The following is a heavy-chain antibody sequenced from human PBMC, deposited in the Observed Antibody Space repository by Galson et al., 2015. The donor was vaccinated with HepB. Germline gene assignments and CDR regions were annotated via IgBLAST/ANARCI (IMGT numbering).Heavy chain of an antibody. CDR3: ARSSPRMAAAKPQGLHWYFDL. Sequence: SVKVSCKASGYTFTSYGISWVRQAPGQGLEWMGWISAYNGNTNYAQKLQGRVTMTTDTSTSTAYMELRNLRSDDTAVYYCARSSPRMAAAKPQGLHWYFDLWGRGTLVTVSS. CDR2: ISAYNGNT. D-gene: IGHD6-13*01. V-gene: IGHV1-18*01. J-gene: IGHJ2*01. CDR1: GYTFTSYG.